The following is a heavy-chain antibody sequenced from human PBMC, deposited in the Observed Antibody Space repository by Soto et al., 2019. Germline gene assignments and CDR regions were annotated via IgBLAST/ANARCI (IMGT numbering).Heavy chain of an antibody. V-gene: IGHV3-23*01. Sequence: GGSLRLSCAASGFTFSSYAMSWVRQAPGKGQEWVSAISGSGGSTYYADSVKGRFTISRDNSKNTLYLQMNSLRAEDTAVYYCAKDLATVTTSPLDYWGQGTLVTVSS. CDR3: AKDLATVTTSPLDY. D-gene: IGHD4-17*01. CDR1: GFTFSSYA. CDR2: ISGSGGST. J-gene: IGHJ4*02.